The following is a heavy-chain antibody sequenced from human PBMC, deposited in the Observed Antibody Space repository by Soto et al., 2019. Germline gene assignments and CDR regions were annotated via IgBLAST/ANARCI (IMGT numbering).Heavy chain of an antibody. D-gene: IGHD6-19*01. Sequence: QITLKESGPTLVKPTQTLTLTCTFSGFSLSTSGVGVGWIRQPPGKALEWLALIYWDDDKRYSPSLKSRLTITKDTSKNQVVLIMTNMDPVDTATDYCAGAVKTEGMDVWGQGTTVTVSS. V-gene: IGHV2-5*02. CDR1: GFSLSTSGVG. CDR2: IYWDDDK. CDR3: AGAVKTEGMDV. J-gene: IGHJ6*02.